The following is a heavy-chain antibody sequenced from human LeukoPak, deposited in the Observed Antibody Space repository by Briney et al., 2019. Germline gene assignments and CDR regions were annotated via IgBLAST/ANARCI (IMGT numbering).Heavy chain of an antibody. V-gene: IGHV3-7*04. D-gene: IGHD4-17*01. CDR2: IKPDGSEK. CDR3: ARGGDYAVAY. J-gene: IGHJ4*02. Sequence: GGSLRLSCTGSGFIFGSYWMSWVRQAPGKGLEWVANIKPDGSEKFYVDSVKGRFTISRDNAKNSMYLEMNSLTDEDTAVYYCARGGDYAVAYWGQGTLVTVSS. CDR1: GFIFGSYW.